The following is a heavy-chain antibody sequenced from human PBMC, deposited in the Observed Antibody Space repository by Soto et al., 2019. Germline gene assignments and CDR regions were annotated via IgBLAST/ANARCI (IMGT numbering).Heavy chain of an antibody. D-gene: IGHD3-16*01. V-gene: IGHV4-39*01. Sequence: PSETLSLTCTVSGGSISSSSYYWGWIRQPPGKGLEWIGSIYYSGSTYYNPSLKSRVTISVDTSKNQFFLKLSSVTAADTAVYYCARMGDYYYYGMDVWGQGTTVTVSS. CDR1: GGSISSSSYY. CDR2: IYYSGST. J-gene: IGHJ6*02. CDR3: ARMGDYYYYGMDV.